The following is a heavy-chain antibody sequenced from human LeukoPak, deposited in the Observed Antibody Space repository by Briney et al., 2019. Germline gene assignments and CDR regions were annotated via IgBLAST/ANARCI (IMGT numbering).Heavy chain of an antibody. CDR1: GGSISSGDCY. CDR3: ARDGDGYGMDV. J-gene: IGHJ6*02. V-gene: IGHV4-30-4*01. D-gene: IGHD5-24*01. CDR2: IYYSGST. Sequence: SETLSLTCTVSGGSISSGDCYWSWIRQPPGKGLEWIGYIYYSGSTYYNPSLKSRVTISVDTSKNQFSLKLSSVTAADTAVYYCARDGDGYGMDVWGQGTTVTVSS.